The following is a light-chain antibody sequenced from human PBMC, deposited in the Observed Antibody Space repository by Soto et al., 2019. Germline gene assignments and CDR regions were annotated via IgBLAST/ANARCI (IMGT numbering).Light chain of an antibody. V-gene: IGKV1-39*01. CDR1: QRISNY. Sequence: DIQMTQSPSSLSASVGDRVTITCRASQRISNYLNWYQQKVGTAPKVLIYNASALRSGVPSRFSGSGSGTDFTLTISSLQPEDFATYYCQQSYSSPLTFGPGTKVDIK. CDR3: QQSYSSPLT. CDR2: NAS. J-gene: IGKJ3*01.